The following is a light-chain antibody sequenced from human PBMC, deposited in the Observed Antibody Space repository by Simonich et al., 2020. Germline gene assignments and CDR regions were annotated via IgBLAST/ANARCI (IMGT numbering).Light chain of an antibody. Sequence: EIVMTQSPATLSVSPGERATLSCRASQSVSSNLAWYQQKPGQAPRLLLYGASTRATGIPARCSGSGSETEFTLTISSMQSEDFAVYYCQQYNNWPPWTFGQGTKVEIK. CDR2: GAS. J-gene: IGKJ1*01. V-gene: IGKV3-15*01. CDR3: QQYNNWPPWT. CDR1: QSVSSN.